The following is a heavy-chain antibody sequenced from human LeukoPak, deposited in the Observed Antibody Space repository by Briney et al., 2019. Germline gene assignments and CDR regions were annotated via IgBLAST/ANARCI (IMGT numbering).Heavy chain of an antibody. Sequence: GGTLRLSCAASGFTFSSYGMHWVRHAPGKGLEWVSFIRYDGSNKYYADSVKSRFTISRDNSKNTLYLQMISLGAEDTAVHYCAKEPGDFGVVTMPFDWFDPWGEGTLVTVSS. CDR2: IRYDGSNK. J-gene: IGHJ5*02. CDR1: GFTFSSYG. D-gene: IGHD3-3*01. CDR3: AKEPGDFGVVTMPFDWFDP. V-gene: IGHV3-30*02.